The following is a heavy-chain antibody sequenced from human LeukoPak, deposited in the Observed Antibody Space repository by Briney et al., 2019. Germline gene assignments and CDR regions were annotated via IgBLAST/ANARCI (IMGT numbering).Heavy chain of an antibody. D-gene: IGHD3-10*01. CDR2: IYYSGST. Sequence: SETLSLTCTVSGGSIRSYYWSWIRQPPGKGLEWIGYIYYSGSTNYNPSLKSRVTISVDTSKNQFSLKLSSVTAADTAVYYCARQGAGVPFDYWGRGTLVAVSS. CDR3: ARQGAGVPFDY. J-gene: IGHJ4*02. CDR1: GGSIRSYY. V-gene: IGHV4-59*08.